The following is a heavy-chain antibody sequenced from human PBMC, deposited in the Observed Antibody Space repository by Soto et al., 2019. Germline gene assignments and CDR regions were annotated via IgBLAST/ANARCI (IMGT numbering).Heavy chain of an antibody. D-gene: IGHD1-1*01. J-gene: IGHJ1*01. V-gene: IGHV1-69*01. CDR1: GGTFSGYA. CDR3: AQDPRGVTRTTSVAGFQH. Sequence: QAQLMQSGAEMKKPGSSVKFSCKASGGTFSGYALSWVRQAPGQGREWMGGIIPVLGIKNYAQKFQGRITIAADESTGTAPLDLRDLKAEGTALYYTAQDPRGVTRTTSVAGFQHSGPGTRVTASS. CDR2: IIPVLGIK.